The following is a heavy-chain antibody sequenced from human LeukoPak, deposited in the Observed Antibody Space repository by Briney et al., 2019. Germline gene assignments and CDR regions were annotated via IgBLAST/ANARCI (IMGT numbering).Heavy chain of an antibody. CDR2: INPNSGGT. J-gene: IGHJ6*03. D-gene: IGHD5-18*01. V-gene: IGHV1-2*02. Sequence: GASVKVSCKASGYTFTGYYMHWVRQAPGQGLEWMGWINPNSGGTNYAQKFQGRVTMTRDTSISTAYMELSRLRSDDTAVYYCARAVGGYSYGSYYYYYMDVWGKGTTVTVSS. CDR1: GYTFTGYY. CDR3: ARAVGGYSYGSYYYYYMDV.